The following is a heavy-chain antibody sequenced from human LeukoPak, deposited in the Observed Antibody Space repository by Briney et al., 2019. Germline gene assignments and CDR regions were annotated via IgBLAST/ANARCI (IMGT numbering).Heavy chain of an antibody. Sequence: ASVKVSCKASGYTFTGYYMHWVRQAPGQGLAWMGWINPNSGGTNYAQKFQGRVTMTRDTSISTAYMELSRLRSDDTAVYYCARTAIRRYKWFDRWGQGTLVTVSS. CDR1: GYTFTGYY. CDR3: ARTAIRRYKWFDR. V-gene: IGHV1-2*02. J-gene: IGHJ5*02. D-gene: IGHD2-21*02. CDR2: INPNSGGT.